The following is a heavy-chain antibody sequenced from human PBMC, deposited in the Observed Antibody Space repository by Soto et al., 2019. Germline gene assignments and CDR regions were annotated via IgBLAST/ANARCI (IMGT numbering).Heavy chain of an antibody. Sequence: LSLTCAVSGGSINNHYWSWIRQPPGKGLEWIGYIFYNGFTNYNPSLKSRVTMSVDTSKNQFSLNLNSTTAADTAVYYCAREGYSSSSIDHWGQGTLVTVSS. CDR2: IFYNGFT. CDR3: AREGYSSSSIDH. D-gene: IGHD6-6*01. J-gene: IGHJ4*02. V-gene: IGHV4-59*11. CDR1: GGSINNHY.